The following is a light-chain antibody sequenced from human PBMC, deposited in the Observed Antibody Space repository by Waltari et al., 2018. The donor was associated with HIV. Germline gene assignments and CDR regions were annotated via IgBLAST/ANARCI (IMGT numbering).Light chain of an antibody. Sequence: QSVLTQPPSASGTPGQRVTISCSGSRSNIGSNSVYWYQQLPGPAPKLLIYRNNQRPSGVPDRFSGSKSGTSASLAISGLRSEDEADYYCAAWDDSLSGAVFGGGTQLTVL. V-gene: IGLV1-47*01. J-gene: IGLJ7*01. CDR3: AAWDDSLSGAV. CDR2: RNN. CDR1: RSNIGSNS.